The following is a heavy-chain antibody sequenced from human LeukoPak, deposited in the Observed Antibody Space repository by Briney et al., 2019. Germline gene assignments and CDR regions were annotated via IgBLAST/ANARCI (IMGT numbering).Heavy chain of an antibody. J-gene: IGHJ4*02. V-gene: IGHV4-31*03. Sequence: TLSLTCTVSGGSISSGGYYWSWIRQHPGKGLEWVGYIYYSGSTYYNPSLKSRVTISVDTSKNQFSLKLSSVTAADTAVYYCARSTVVRGAFDYWGQGTLVTVSS. CDR2: IYYSGST. D-gene: IGHD4-23*01. CDR1: GGSISSGGYY. CDR3: ARSTVVRGAFDY.